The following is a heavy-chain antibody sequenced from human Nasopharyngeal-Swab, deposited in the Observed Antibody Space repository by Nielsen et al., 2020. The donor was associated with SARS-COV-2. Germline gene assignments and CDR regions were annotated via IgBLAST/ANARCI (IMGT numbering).Heavy chain of an antibody. J-gene: IGHJ4*02. CDR3: AKEDLDY. CDR1: GFTFSSYS. CDR2: ISSSSSYI. Sequence: GESLKISCAASGFTFSSYSMNWVRQAPGKGLEWVSSISSSSSYIYYADSVKGRFTISRDNSKNTLYLQMNSLRAEDTAVYYCAKEDLDYWGQGTLVTVSS. V-gene: IGHV3-21*01.